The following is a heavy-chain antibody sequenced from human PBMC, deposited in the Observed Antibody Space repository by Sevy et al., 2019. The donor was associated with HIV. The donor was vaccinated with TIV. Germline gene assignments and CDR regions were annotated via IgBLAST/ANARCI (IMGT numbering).Heavy chain of an antibody. CDR2: INRNGGST. Sequence: GGSLRLSCAASGFTFSYYAMHWVRQAPGKGLEYVSSINRNGGSTYYANSVRGRFTISRDNSKNTLYLQMGSLRTEDMAIYYCARSDRIFASGSDWYTDAFDIWGQGTMVTVSS. CDR1: GFTFSYYA. J-gene: IGHJ3*02. CDR3: ARSDRIFASGSDWYTDAFDI. D-gene: IGHD6-19*01. V-gene: IGHV3-64*01.